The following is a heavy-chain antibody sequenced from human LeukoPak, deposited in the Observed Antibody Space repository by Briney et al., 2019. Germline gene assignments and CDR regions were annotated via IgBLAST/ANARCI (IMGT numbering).Heavy chain of an antibody. J-gene: IGHJ4*02. CDR2: IYYSGST. CDR1: GGSISSYY. Sequence: PSETLSLTCTVSGGSISSYYWSWIRQPPGKGLEWIGYIYYSGSTNYNPSLKSRVTISVDTSKDQFSLKLSSVTAADTAVYYCARSSYYDILTGLDYWGQGTLVTVSS. V-gene: IGHV4-59*08. CDR3: ARSSYYDILTGLDY. D-gene: IGHD3-9*01.